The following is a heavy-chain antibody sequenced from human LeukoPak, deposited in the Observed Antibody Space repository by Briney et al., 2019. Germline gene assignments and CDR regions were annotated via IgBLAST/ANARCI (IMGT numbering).Heavy chain of an antibody. J-gene: IGHJ5*02. V-gene: IGHV3-23*01. CDR3: AKAPSCPSCYIGSGWFDP. D-gene: IGHD2-2*02. Sequence: PGGSLRLSCAASGFTFSTYAMNWVRQAPGKGLEWVSGIASEGAGTYYAASVKGRFTVSRDNSKNTLYLQMNSLRADDTAIYYCAKAPSCPSCYIGSGWFDPWGQETLVTVSS. CDR1: GFTFSTYA. CDR2: IASEGAGT.